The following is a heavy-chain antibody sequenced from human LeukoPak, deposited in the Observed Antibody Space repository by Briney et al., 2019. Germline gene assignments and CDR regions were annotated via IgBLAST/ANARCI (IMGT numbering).Heavy chain of an antibody. CDR2: IYHSGST. CDR3: ARDATAAGIY. Sequence: PSETLSLTCTVSGYSISSGYYWGWIRQPPGKGLEWIGSIYHSGSTYYNPSLKSRVTISVDTSKNQFSLKLSSVTAADTAVYYCARDATAAGIYWGQGTLVTVSS. J-gene: IGHJ4*02. CDR1: GYSISSGYY. V-gene: IGHV4-38-2*02. D-gene: IGHD6-13*01.